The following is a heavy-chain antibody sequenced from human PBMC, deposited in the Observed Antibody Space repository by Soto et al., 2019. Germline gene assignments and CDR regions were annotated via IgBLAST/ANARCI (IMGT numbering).Heavy chain of an antibody. J-gene: IGHJ6*02. Sequence: PGESLKISWKGSGYSFTSYWIGWVRQMPGKGLEWMGIIYPGDSDTRYSPSFQGQVTISADKSISTAYLQWSSLKASDTAMYYCASLGTTVTTYPYYYGMDVWGQGTTVTVSS. V-gene: IGHV5-51*01. CDR1: GYSFTSYW. CDR3: ASLGTTVTTYPYYYGMDV. CDR2: IYPGDSDT. D-gene: IGHD4-17*01.